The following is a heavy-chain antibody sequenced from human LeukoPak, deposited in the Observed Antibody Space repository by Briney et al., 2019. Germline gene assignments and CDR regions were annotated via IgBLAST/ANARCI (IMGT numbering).Heavy chain of an antibody. Sequence: KPSETLSLTCSVSGGSISSYYWGWIRQPPGKGLEWIGYIYYSGSTNYNPSLKSRVTISVDTSKNQFSLKLSSVTAADTAVYYCARGPCGGDCYLDYWGQGTLVTVSS. CDR3: ARGPCGGDCYLDY. V-gene: IGHV4-59*12. D-gene: IGHD2-21*02. CDR2: IYYSGST. J-gene: IGHJ4*02. CDR1: GGSISSYY.